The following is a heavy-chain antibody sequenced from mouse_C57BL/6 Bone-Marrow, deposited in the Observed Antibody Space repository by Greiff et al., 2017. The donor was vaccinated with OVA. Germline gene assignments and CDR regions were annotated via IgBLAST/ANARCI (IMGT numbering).Heavy chain of an antibody. CDR2: INPSSGYT. Sequence: QVQLQQSGAELAKPGASVKLSCKASGYTFTSYWMHWVKQRPGQGLEWIGYINPSSGYTKYNQKFKDKATLTADKFSSTAYMQLSSLTYEDSAVYYCARGYYGSSYRDAMDYWGQGTSVTVSS. V-gene: IGHV1-7*01. CDR1: GYTFTSYW. CDR3: ARGYYGSSYRDAMDY. D-gene: IGHD1-1*01. J-gene: IGHJ4*01.